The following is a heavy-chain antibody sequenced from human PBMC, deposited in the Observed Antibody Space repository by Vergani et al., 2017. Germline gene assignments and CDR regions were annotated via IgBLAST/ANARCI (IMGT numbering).Heavy chain of an antibody. CDR2: INPNSGGT. Sequence: QVQLVPSGAEVKKPGASVKVSCKASGYTFTSYGISWVRQAPGQGLEWMGRINPNSGGTNYAQKFQGRVTMTRDTSISTAYMELSRLRSDDTAVYYCARVCSTSCYDDYWGQGTLVTVSS. J-gene: IGHJ4*02. D-gene: IGHD2-2*01. CDR3: ARVCSTSCYDDY. CDR1: GYTFTSYG. V-gene: IGHV1-2*06.